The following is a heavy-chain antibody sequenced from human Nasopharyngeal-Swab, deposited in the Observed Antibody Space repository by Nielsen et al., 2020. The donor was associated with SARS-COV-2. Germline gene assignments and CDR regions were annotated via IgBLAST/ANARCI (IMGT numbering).Heavy chain of an antibody. CDR2: ISTTTATI. V-gene: IGHV3-48*03. D-gene: IGHD5/OR15-5a*01. CDR1: GLGFSNYE. CDR3: AREVPYSVHDDVFDI. J-gene: IGHJ3*02. Sequence: GGSLRLSCAASGLGFSNYEMNWVRQAPGKGLEWISYISTTTATIYYADSVKGRFTISRDNAKNSLYLQMNSLRAEDTAVYYCAREVPYSVHDDVFDIWGQGTMVTVSA.